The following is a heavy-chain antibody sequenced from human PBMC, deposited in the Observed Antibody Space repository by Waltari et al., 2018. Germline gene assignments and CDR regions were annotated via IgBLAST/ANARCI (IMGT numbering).Heavy chain of an antibody. CDR2: INHSGST. V-gene: IGHV4-34*01. CDR1: GWSFSGYY. D-gene: IGHD3-22*01. CDR3: ARGPHYYDSSGLDY. J-gene: IGHJ4*02. Sequence: QVQLQQLGAGLLKPSETLSLTCAAYGWSFSGYYWSWIRQPPGKGLEWIEEINHSGSTNCNPSLKSRVTISVDTSKNQFSLKLGSVTAADTAVYYCARGPHYYDSSGLDYWGQGTLVTVSS.